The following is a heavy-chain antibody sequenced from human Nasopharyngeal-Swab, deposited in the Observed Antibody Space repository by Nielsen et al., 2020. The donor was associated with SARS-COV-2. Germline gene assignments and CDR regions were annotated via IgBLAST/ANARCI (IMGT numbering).Heavy chain of an antibody. CDR2: IWYDGSNK. D-gene: IGHD6-13*01. CDR1: GFTFSTFG. CDR3: AKGESSSWYGVYYYYYGMDV. Sequence: GESLKISCAASGFTFSTFGMHWVRQAPGKGLEWVAVIWYDGSNKYYADSVKGRFTISRDNSKNTLYLQMNSLRAGDTAVYYCAKGESSSWYGVYYYYYGMDVWGQGTTVTVSS. J-gene: IGHJ6*02. V-gene: IGHV3-30*02.